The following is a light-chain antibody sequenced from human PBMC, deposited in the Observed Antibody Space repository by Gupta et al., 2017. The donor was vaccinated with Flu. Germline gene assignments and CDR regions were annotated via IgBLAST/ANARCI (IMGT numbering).Light chain of an antibody. CDR2: EDQ. Sequence: QSVLTQPPAASAAPGQQVTISCPGSISNIENKFVSWYQQLPGTAPKLLIYEDQKRPSGIPARFSGSKSGTSATLAITGLQTGDEADYYCVTWDTSLSAVAFGGGTKLTVL. CDR3: VTWDTSLSAVA. J-gene: IGLJ2*01. V-gene: IGLV1-51*02. CDR1: ISNIENKF.